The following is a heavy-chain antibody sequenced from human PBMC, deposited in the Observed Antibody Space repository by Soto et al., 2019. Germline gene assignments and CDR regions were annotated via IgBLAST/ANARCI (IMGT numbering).Heavy chain of an antibody. D-gene: IGHD2-2*01. J-gene: IGHJ4*02. CDR1: CGSISSGGNY. V-gene: IGHV4-31*03. CDR3: AREPSTGSSTRCSSTYFDY. CDR2: IYYSGST. Sequence: SETLSLTCTVSCGSISSGGNYWSWIRQHPGKGLEWIGYIYYSGSTYYNPSLKSRVTISVDTSKNQFSLKLSSVTAADTAVYYCAREPSTGSSTRCSSTYFDYWGQGTRVTVSS.